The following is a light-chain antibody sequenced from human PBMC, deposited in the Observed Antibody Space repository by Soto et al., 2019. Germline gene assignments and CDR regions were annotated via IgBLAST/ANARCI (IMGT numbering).Light chain of an antibody. J-gene: IGKJ2*01. CDR3: QLYGNSPLYT. CDR1: QFVSSSF. Sequence: EVLLTQSPGTLSLSPGERATLSCRTGQFVSSSFLAWFQQKPGQAPRLLIYGASNRATGILDRFSGSGSGTDITLTISRLEPEDFAVYYCQLYGNSPLYTFGQGTKVEIK. V-gene: IGKV3-20*01. CDR2: GAS.